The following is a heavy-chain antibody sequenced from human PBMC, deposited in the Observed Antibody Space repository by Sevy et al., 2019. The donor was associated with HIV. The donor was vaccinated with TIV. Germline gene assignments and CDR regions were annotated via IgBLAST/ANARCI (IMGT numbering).Heavy chain of an antibody. CDR2: ISXSXNTI. Sequence: GGSLRLSCAVSGFTFSDYYMXWIRQTPGKGLEWVSYISXSXNTIYYADSVKGRFTISRDNAKNSLSLQMSSLRDGDTAVYYCAREGAGVGXNSXKYXDLWGXXXLVTVSS. J-gene: IGHJ2*01. CDR3: AREGAGVGXNSXKYXDL. V-gene: IGHV3-11*01. CDR1: GFTFSDYY. D-gene: IGHD1-20*01.